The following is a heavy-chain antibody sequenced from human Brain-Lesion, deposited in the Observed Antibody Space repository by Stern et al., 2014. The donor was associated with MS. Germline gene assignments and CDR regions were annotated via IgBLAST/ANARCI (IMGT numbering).Heavy chain of an antibody. J-gene: IGHJ5*02. CDR2: IHDSGST. CDR1: GGSISSSGYY. D-gene: IGHD1-26*01. V-gene: IGHV4-61*02. CDR3: ATTRWDLFTWNWFDP. Sequence: QVQLVQSGPGLVKPSQTLSLTCTVSGGSISSSGYYWSWIRQPADKGLEWIGRIHDSGSTYYNPSLKRRVTISMDTAKNTLSLKLPSVTAADTAVYYCATTRWDLFTWNWFDPWGQGTLVTVSS.